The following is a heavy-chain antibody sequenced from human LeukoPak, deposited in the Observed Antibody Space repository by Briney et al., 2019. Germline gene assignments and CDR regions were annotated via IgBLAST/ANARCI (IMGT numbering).Heavy chain of an antibody. CDR3: ARTYHFDY. D-gene: IGHD2-2*01. CDR2: IYHSGST. V-gene: IGHV4-30-2*01. CDR1: GDSISSGGNS. Sequence: SQTLSLTCTVSGDSISSGGNSWGWIRQPRGKGLEWIGYIYHSGSTLYNPSLKSRVTISVDRSKNQLSLKLSSVTAADTAVYYCARTYHFDYWGQGTLVTVSS. J-gene: IGHJ4*02.